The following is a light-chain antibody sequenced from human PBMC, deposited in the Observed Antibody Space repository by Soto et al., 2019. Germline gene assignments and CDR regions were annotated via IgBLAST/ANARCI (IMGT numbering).Light chain of an antibody. CDR3: TSYSRYRVLV. V-gene: IGLV2-14*01. J-gene: IGLJ3*02. CDR1: SSDIGGYKY. Sequence: QSVLTQPASVSGSLGQSITISCTGTSSDIGGYKYVSWYQQRPGKAPKLIIFEVSNRPSGVSDRFSGSNSGNTASLTISGLQAEDEADYYCTSYSRYRVLVFGGGTK. CDR2: EVS.